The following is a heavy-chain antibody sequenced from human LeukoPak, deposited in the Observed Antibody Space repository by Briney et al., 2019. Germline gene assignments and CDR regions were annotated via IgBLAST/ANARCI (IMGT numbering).Heavy chain of an antibody. CDR3: ARDMHSSSWYTYWYFDL. V-gene: IGHV3-11*01. Sequence: GGSLRLSCAASGFTVSSNYMSWVRQAPGKGLEWVSYISSSGSTIYYADSVKGRFTISRDNAKNSLYLQMNSLRAEDTAVYYCARDMHSSSWYTYWYFDLWGRGTLVTVPS. CDR1: GFTVSSNY. CDR2: ISSSGSTI. D-gene: IGHD6-13*01. J-gene: IGHJ2*01.